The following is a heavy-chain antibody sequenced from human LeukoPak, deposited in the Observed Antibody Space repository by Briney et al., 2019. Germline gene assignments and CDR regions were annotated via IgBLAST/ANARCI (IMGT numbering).Heavy chain of an antibody. CDR1: GYTFTGYY. D-gene: IGHD5-12*01. V-gene: IGHV1-2*02. CDR3: ARDSRDGYNSSDY. CDR2: INPNSGGT. Sequence: ASVKVSCKASGYTFTGYYMHWVRQAPGQGLEWMGWINPNSGGTNYAQKFQGRVTMTRDTSISTAYMELSRLRSDDTAVYYCARDSRDGYNSSDYWGQGTLVTVSS. J-gene: IGHJ4*02.